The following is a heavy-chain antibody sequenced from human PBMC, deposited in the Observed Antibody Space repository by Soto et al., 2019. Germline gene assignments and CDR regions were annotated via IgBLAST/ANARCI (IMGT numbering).Heavy chain of an antibody. CDR3: ARQIYDSDTGPNFQYYFDS. D-gene: IGHD3-22*01. CDR1: GYSFAGYW. J-gene: IGHJ4*02. CDR2: IDPSGSQT. Sequence: GESLKISCKGSGYSFAGYWITWVRQKPGKGLEWMGRIDPSGSQTYYSPSFRGHVTISVTKSITTVFLQWSSLRASDTAMYYCARQIYDSDTGPNFQYYFDSWGQGTPVTVSS. V-gene: IGHV5-10-1*01.